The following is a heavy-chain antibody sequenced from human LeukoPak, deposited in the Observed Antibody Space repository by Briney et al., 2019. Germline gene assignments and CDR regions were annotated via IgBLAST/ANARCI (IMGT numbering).Heavy chain of an antibody. CDR3: TTEHYYDSSGCGNNAEYFQH. CDR2: IKSKTDGGTT. Sequence: YPGGSLRLSCAASGFTFSNAWMSWVRQAPGKGLEWVGRIKSKTDGGTTDYAAPVKGRFTISRDDSKNTLYLHMNSLKTEDTAVYYCTTEHYYDSSGCGNNAEYFQHWGQGTLVTVSS. CDR1: GFTFSNAW. V-gene: IGHV3-15*01. D-gene: IGHD3-22*01. J-gene: IGHJ1*01.